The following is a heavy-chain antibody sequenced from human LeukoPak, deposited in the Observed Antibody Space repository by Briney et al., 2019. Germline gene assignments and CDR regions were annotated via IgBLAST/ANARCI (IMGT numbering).Heavy chain of an antibody. Sequence: GGSLRLSCAASGFTFSSYSMHWDRQAPGKRLEWVAASWYDGSNKYYADSVKGRFTISRDNSKNTLYLQMNSLRAEDTAVYFCARGGHCSTTSCSNYDGMDVWGQGTTLTVSS. CDR1: GFTFSSYS. D-gene: IGHD2-2*01. CDR3: ARGGHCSTTSCSNYDGMDV. J-gene: IGHJ6*02. V-gene: IGHV3-33*01. CDR2: SWYDGSNK.